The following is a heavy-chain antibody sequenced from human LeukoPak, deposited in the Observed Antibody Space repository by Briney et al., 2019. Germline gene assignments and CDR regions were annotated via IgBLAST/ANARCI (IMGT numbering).Heavy chain of an antibody. J-gene: IGHJ4*02. CDR2: IYYSGTT. CDR1: GGSINSNSHH. V-gene: IGHV4-39*02. Sequence: PSETLSLTCSVSGGSINSNSHHWDWIRQAPGKGLEWIGNIYYSGTTSYNPSLKSRVTISVDTSNNHFSLRLTSVTASDTAVYYCARRGDILTDYTFDYWGQGTLVTDSS. D-gene: IGHD3-9*01. CDR3: ARRGDILTDYTFDY.